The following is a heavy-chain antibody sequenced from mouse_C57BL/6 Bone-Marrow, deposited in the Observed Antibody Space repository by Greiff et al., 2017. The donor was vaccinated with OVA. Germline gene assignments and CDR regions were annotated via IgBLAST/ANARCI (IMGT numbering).Heavy chain of an antibody. CDR3: ARFELYYSNYRAWFAY. Sequence: QVQLQQSGAELARPGASVKLSCKASGYTFTSYGISWVKQSTGQGLEWIGEIYPRSGNTYYNEKFKGKATLTADKSSSTAYMELRSLTSEDPAVYFCARFELYYSNYRAWFAYWGQGTLVTVSA. D-gene: IGHD2-5*01. J-gene: IGHJ3*01. CDR2: IYPRSGNT. CDR1: GYTFTSYG. V-gene: IGHV1-81*01.